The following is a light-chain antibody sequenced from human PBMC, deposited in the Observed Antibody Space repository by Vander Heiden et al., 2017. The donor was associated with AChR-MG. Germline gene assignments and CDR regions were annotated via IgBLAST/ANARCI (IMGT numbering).Light chain of an antibody. CDR1: QWGDKY. J-gene: IGLJ3*02. CDR2: QES. V-gene: IGLV3-1*01. Sequence: SSDLPQPPPVSVSPGPTASITCSGAQWGDKYACWYQQEPGLTPMLVIYQESKRTSRSPERFSRSNSGSTATLTICGTQAMGENDYYCQAWDSSKVVFGGGTKLT. CDR3: QAWDSSKVV.